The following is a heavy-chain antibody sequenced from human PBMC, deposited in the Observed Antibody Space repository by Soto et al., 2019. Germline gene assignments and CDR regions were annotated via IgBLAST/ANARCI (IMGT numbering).Heavy chain of an antibody. J-gene: IGHJ6*02. V-gene: IGHV5-51*01. Sequence: GESLKISCKGSGYSFTSYWIGWVRQMPGKGLEWMGIIYPGDSDTRYSPSFQGQVTISADKSISTAYLQWSSLKASDTAMYYCARRWTPEDFGPNGDYYGMDVWGQGTTVTVSS. CDR1: GYSFTSYW. D-gene: IGHD2-15*01. CDR2: IYPGDSDT. CDR3: ARRWTPEDFGPNGDYYGMDV.